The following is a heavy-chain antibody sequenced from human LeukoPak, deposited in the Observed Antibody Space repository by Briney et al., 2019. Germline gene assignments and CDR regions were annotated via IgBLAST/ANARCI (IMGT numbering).Heavy chain of an antibody. CDR2: ISAYNGNT. D-gene: IGHD3-3*01. J-gene: IGHJ4*02. CDR3: ARSIFGVVILPESSFDY. V-gene: IGHV1-18*01. Sequence: ASVKVSCKASGYTFTSYGISWVRQAPGQGLEWMGWISAYNGNTNCAQKLQGRVTMTTDTSTSTAYMELRSLRSDDTAVYYCARSIFGVVILPESSFDYWGQGTLVTVSS. CDR1: GYTFTSYG.